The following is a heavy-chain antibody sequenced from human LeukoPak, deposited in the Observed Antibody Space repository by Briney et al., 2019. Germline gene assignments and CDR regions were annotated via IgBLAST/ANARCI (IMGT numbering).Heavy chain of an antibody. D-gene: IGHD3-3*01. J-gene: IGHJ4*02. Sequence: PSETLSLTCTVSGGSISSSSYYWGWIRQPPGKGLEWIGSIYYSGSTYYNPSLKSRVTISVDTSKNQFSLKLSSVTAADTAVYYCARVGVVIIDGYYFDYWGQGTLVTVSS. CDR3: ARVGVVIIDGYYFDY. CDR1: GGSISSSSYY. V-gene: IGHV4-39*07. CDR2: IYYSGST.